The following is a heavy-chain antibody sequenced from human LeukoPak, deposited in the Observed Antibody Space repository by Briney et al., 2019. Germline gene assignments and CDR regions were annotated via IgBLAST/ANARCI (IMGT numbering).Heavy chain of an antibody. CDR1: GGSISSGGYY. D-gene: IGHD6-13*01. J-gene: IGHJ4*02. CDR3: ARDAYSSSQYFDY. CDR2: IYYSGST. Sequence: SETLSHTCTVSGGSISSGGYYWSWIRQHPGKGLEWIGYIYYSGSTYYNPSLKSRVTISVDTSKNQFSLKLSSVTAADTAVYYCARDAYSSSQYFDYWGQGTLVTVSS. V-gene: IGHV4-31*03.